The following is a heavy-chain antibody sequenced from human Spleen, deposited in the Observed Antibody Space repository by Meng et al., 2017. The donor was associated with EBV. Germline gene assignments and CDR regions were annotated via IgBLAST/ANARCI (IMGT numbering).Heavy chain of an antibody. J-gene: IGHJ4*02. Sequence: VARPGSGPGLVKPSGTLPLTCAVSGGSIRSGNWWSWVRQPPGKGLEWIGEIYHSGSTNYNPSLKSRVTISVDKSKNQFSLKLSSVTAADTAVYYCASGVSGDYSRHFDYWGQGTLVTVSS. D-gene: IGHD2-21*02. CDR2: IYHSGST. V-gene: IGHV4-4*02. CDR1: GGSIRSGNW. CDR3: ASGVSGDYSRHFDY.